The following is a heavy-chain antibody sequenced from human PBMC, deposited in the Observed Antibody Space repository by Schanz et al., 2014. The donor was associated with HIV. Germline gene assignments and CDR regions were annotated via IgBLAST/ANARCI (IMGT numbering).Heavy chain of an antibody. CDR3: ANTEFPYSSSSDYYYGMDV. Sequence: VQLVESGGGLVQPGRSLRLSCAASGFTFSSYGMHWVRQAPGKGLEWVAVIWYDGTNKYYADSVKGRFTISRDNSKKTLYLQMNSLRAEDTAVYYCANTEFPYSSSSDYYYGMDVWGQGTTVTVSS. J-gene: IGHJ6*02. CDR1: GFTFSSYG. CDR2: IWYDGTNK. D-gene: IGHD6-6*01. V-gene: IGHV3-33*06.